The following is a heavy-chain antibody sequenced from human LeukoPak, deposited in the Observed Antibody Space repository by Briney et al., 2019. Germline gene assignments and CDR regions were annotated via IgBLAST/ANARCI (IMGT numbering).Heavy chain of an antibody. V-gene: IGHV3-66*01. J-gene: IGHJ4*02. D-gene: IGHD1-26*01. CDR3: ARDDKTGSGSSFDL. Sequence: PGGSLRLSCAVYGVTVSGTYMNWVRQGPGKGLEWVSVIYAGGATFYADSVKGRFTISRDYSKNTLSLQLNSLRAEDTAVYYCARDDKTGSGSSFDLWGPGTLVTVSS. CDR2: IYAGGAT. CDR1: GVTVSGTY.